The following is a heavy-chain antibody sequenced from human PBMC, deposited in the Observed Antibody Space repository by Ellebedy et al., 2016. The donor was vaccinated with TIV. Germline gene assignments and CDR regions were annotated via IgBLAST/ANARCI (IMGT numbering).Heavy chain of an antibody. D-gene: IGHD2-8*01. CDR3: ARDAATGLWSYYMDQ. CDR2: IKHDGSET. CDR1: GFAFSSHW. J-gene: IGHJ4*02. V-gene: IGHV3-7*01. Sequence: PGGSLRLSCPVSGFAFSSHWMSWARQAPGKGLEWVANIKHDGSETYYVDSVKGRFTISRDNAKNSLYLQMNSLRAEDTAVYYCARDAATGLWSYYMDQWGQGTLVTVSS.